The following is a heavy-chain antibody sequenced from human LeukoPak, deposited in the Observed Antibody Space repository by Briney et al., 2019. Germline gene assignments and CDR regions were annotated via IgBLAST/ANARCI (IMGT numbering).Heavy chain of an antibody. Sequence: PGGSLRLSCAASGFTFSSCAMHWVRQAPGKGLEWVAVISYDGSNKYYADSVKGRFTISRDNSKNTLYLQMNSLRAEDTAVYYCARDPNSSSPVWFDPWGRGTLVTVSS. V-gene: IGHV3-30*04. CDR2: ISYDGSNK. CDR1: GFTFSSCA. J-gene: IGHJ5*02. CDR3: ARDPNSSSPVWFDP. D-gene: IGHD6-6*01.